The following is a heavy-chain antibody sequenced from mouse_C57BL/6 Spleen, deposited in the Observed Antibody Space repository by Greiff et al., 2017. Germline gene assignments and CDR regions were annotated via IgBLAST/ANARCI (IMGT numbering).Heavy chain of an antibody. J-gene: IGHJ2*01. CDR3: ARIITTVEPLDW. CDR1: GYAFSGSW. D-gene: IGHD1-1*01. V-gene: IGHV1-82*01. Sequence: VQLQQSGPELVKPGASVKISCKPSGYAFSGSWRTWVMQSPGRGLGWIGRFYPGDGVTTYKGKFKGKATLTADKSSSTAYMQLSSLTSEDSAVYFCARIITTVEPLDWWGQGTTLTVSS. CDR2: FYPGDGVT.